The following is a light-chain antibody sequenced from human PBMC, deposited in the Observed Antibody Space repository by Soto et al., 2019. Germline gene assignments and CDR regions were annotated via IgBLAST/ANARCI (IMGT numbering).Light chain of an antibody. CDR2: DVS. CDR1: SSDVGEYNY. J-gene: IGLJ3*02. V-gene: IGLV2-11*01. CDR3: CSYAGSRTFV. Sequence: QSALTQPRSVSGSPGQSVTISCTGSSSDVGEYNYVSWYQHHPGNAPKLMIYDVSKRPSGVPDRFSGSKSGNTASLTISGLQAEDEANYHCCSYAGSRTFVFGGGTKLTVL.